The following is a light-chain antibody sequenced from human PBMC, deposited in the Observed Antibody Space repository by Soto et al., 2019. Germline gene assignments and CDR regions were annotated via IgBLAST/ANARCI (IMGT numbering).Light chain of an antibody. CDR3: AQGPQTPLT. V-gene: IGKV2-28*01. CDR2: LGS. J-gene: IGKJ4*01. Sequence: DIVMTQSPLSLPVTPGEPASISCRSSRSLLSSNGYNYLNWYLQKPGQSPQLLIYLGSNRASGVPDRFSGSGSGTDFTLKISRVEAEDVGVYYCAQGPQTPLTFGGGTKVDIK. CDR1: RSLLSSNGYNY.